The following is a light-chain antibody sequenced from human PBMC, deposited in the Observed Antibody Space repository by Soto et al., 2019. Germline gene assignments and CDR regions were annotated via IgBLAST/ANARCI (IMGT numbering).Light chain of an antibody. V-gene: IGLV2-14*01. Sequence: QSALTQPASVSGSPGQSITISCTGTSSDVGGYNYVSWYQQHPGKAPKLMIYDVSNRPSGVSNRFSGSKSGNTASLTISGLQGEDEADYYCSSYPSSSTPVVFGGGTQLTVL. CDR2: DVS. CDR3: SSYPSSSTPVV. J-gene: IGLJ2*01. CDR1: SSDVGGYNY.